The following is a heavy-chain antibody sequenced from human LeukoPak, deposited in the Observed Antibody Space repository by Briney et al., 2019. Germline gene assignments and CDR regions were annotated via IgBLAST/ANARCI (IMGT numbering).Heavy chain of an antibody. D-gene: IGHD3-22*01. CDR1: GGTFSSYA. J-gene: IGHJ4*02. Sequence: SVKVSCKASGGTFSSYAVSWVRLTPGQGLEWLGGIIPVFGTTTYAQKFQAKVTMTADKSTNTAYLEISSPTSDDTAVYYCARCSPGDSSNFYAVLQYWGQGTQVTVST. CDR2: IIPVFGTT. CDR3: ARCSPGDSSNFYAVLQY. V-gene: IGHV1-69*06.